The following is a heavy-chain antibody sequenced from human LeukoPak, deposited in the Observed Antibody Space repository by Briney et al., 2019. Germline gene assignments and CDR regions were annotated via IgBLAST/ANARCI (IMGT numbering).Heavy chain of an antibody. V-gene: IGHV4-38-2*01. J-gene: IGHJ4*02. Sequence: KPSETLSLTCAVSGYSISSGYYWGWIRQPPGKGLEWIGSIYHSGSTYYNPSLKSRFTISVDTSKNQFSLKLSSVTAADTAIYYCASGYDEYYFDDWGQGSLVTVYS. CDR1: GYSISSGYY. CDR2: IYHSGST. CDR3: ASGYDEYYFDD. D-gene: IGHD5-12*01.